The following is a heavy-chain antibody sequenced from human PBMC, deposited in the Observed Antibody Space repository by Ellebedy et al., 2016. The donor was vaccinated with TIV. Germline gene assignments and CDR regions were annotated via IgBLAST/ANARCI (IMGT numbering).Heavy chain of an antibody. CDR1: GYTFTSYY. CDR3: ARAGRGLFAFDAFDI. D-gene: IGHD3-22*01. V-gene: IGHV1-46*01. Sequence: ASVKVSXKASGYTFTSYYMHWVRQAPGQGLEWMGIINPSGGSTSYAQKFQGRVTMTRDTSTSTVYMELSSLRSEDTAVYYCARAGRGLFAFDAFDIWGQGTMVTVSS. CDR2: INPSGGST. J-gene: IGHJ3*02.